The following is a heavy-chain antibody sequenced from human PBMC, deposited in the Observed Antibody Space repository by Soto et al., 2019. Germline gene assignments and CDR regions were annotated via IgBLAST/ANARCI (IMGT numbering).Heavy chain of an antibody. V-gene: IGHV1-2*02. J-gene: IGHJ6*02. CDR2: INPNSGGT. D-gene: IGHD2-2*02. Sequence: AASVKVSCKASVYTFTVYHMQWVRLAPGQGLEWMGWINPNSGGTHYAQKFQGRVTMTRDTSISTAYMELNRLRSDATCVCYCGTVSYTSSLDVWGQRTTVTVSS. CDR1: VYTFTVYH. CDR3: GTVSYTSSLDV.